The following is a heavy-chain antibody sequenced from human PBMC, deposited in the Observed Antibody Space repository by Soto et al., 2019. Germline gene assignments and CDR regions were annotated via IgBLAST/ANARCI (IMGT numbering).Heavy chain of an antibody. CDR3: ARAPFRSSGYLSYYYYYGIDV. Sequence: PGGSLRLSCAASGFTCSSYEMNWVRQAPGKGLEWVSSISSSGSTIYDADAVKRRFTISRDNAKNSLYLQMNSLRAEDTAVYYCARAPFRSSGYLSYYYYYGIDVWGQGTTVTVSS. V-gene: IGHV3-48*03. CDR2: ISSSGSTI. CDR1: GFTCSSYE. J-gene: IGHJ6*02. D-gene: IGHD3-22*01.